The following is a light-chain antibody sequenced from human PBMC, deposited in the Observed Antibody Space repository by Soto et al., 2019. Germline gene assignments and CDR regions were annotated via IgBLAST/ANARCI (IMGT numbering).Light chain of an antibody. CDR3: SSYAGITVV. CDR1: SSDVGGYNY. CDR2: EVS. V-gene: IGLV2-8*01. J-gene: IGLJ2*01. Sequence: QSALTQPPSASGSPGQSVTISSTGTSSDVGGYNYVAWYQQHPGKAPKLMIYEVSKRPSGVPDRFSGSKSGNTASLTVSGLQAKDEADYYCSSYAGITVVFGGGTKLTVL.